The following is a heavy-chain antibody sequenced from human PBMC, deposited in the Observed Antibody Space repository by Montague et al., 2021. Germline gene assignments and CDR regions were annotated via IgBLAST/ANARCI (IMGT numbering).Heavy chain of an antibody. D-gene: IGHD4-23*01. V-gene: IGHV4-39*01. CDR2: IYYSGST. Sequence: SETLSLTCTVSGGSISSSSYYWGWIRQPPGKGLEWIGSIYYSGSTYYNPSLKSRLTISVDTSKNQFSLKLSSVTAADTAVYYGVVTPSLSYHGMDVWGQGITVTVSS. CDR3: VVTPSLSYHGMDV. J-gene: IGHJ6*02. CDR1: GGSISSSSYY.